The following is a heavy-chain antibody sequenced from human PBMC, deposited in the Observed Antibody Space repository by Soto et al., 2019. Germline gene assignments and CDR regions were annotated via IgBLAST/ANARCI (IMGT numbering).Heavy chain of an antibody. CDR1: GGSVNIGTYY. CDR3: ARLSLLWFGESTTWFDP. J-gene: IGHJ5*02. CDR2: IHYSGST. D-gene: IGHD3-10*01. Sequence: PSETLSLTCTVPGGSVNIGTYYWSWIRQPPGKGLEWIGFIHYSGSTNYNPSLKGRVTMSVDTSKNQFSLKLSSVTAADTAVYYCARLSLLWFGESTTWFDPWGQGTLVTVSS. V-gene: IGHV4-61*01.